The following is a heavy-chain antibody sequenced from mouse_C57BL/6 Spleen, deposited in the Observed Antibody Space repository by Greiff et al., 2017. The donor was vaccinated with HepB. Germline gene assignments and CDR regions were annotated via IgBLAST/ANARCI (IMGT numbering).Heavy chain of an antibody. V-gene: IGHV1-64*01. J-gene: IGHJ2*01. Sequence: LQQPGAELVKPGASVKLSCKASGYTFTSYWMHWVKQRPGQGLEWIGMIHPNSGSTNYNEKFKSKATLTVDKSSSTAYMQLSSRTSEDSAVYYCAKGSSYRYFDYWGQGTTLTVSS. CDR3: AKGSSYRYFDY. CDR2: IHPNSGST. CDR1: GYTFTSYW. D-gene: IGHD1-1*01.